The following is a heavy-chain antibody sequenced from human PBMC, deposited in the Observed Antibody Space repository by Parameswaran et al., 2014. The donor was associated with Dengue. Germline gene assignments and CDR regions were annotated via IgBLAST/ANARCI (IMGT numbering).Heavy chain of an antibody. Sequence: SWVRQAPGQGLEWMGEIIPIFGVSNYAQKFQDRVTITADKSTTTVYMELNNLRSEDTAVYFCARDLRRDIQTGHIYGMDVWGQGTTVTVSS. V-gene: IGHV1-69*17. CDR2: IIPIFGVS. CDR3: ARDLRRDIQTGHIYGMDV. J-gene: IGHJ6*02. D-gene: IGHD3-9*01.